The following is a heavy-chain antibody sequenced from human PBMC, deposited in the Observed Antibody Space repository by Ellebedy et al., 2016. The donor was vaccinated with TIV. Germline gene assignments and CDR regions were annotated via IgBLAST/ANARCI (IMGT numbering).Heavy chain of an antibody. CDR3: ARRGLESYDGFDI. V-gene: IGHV3-23*01. CDR2: VSGSSSNI. Sequence: GESLKISXAASGFTFSTFAMSWVRQAPGKGLEWVSGVSGSSSNIDSADSVKGRFTISRDNSKDTVFLQMNSLRAADTALYFCARRGLESYDGFDIWGRGTMVTVSS. J-gene: IGHJ3*02. D-gene: IGHD3-10*01. CDR1: GFTFSTFA.